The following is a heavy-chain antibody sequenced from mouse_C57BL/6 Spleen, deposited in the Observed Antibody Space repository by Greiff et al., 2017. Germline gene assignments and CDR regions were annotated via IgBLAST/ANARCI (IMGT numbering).Heavy chain of an antibody. CDR3: ARSNYYGNSYRYFEV. V-gene: IGHV1-72*01. J-gene: IGHJ1*03. Sequence: VQLQQSGAELVKPGASVKLSCKASGYTFTSYWMHWVKQRPGRGLEWIGRIDPDSGGTKYNEKFKSKATLTADKPSSTAYMQLSSLTSEDSAVDCGARSNYYGNSYRYFEVWGTGTTVTVSS. D-gene: IGHD1-1*01. CDR1: GYTFTSYW. CDR2: IDPDSGGT.